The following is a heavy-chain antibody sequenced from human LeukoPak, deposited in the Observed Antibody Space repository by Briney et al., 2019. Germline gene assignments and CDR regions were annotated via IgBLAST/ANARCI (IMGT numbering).Heavy chain of an antibody. V-gene: IGHV4-38-2*02. D-gene: IGHD3-10*01. CDR3: AKSNGYGLVDI. CDR1: SYSISSGYY. Sequence: SETLSLTCTVSSYSISSGYYWAWIRQPPGKGLEWIGNIFYSGSTYYSPSLKSRVTISLDTSRNQFSLKLNSVTAADTAVYYCAKSNGYGLVDIWGQGTMVTVSS. CDR2: IFYSGST. J-gene: IGHJ3*02.